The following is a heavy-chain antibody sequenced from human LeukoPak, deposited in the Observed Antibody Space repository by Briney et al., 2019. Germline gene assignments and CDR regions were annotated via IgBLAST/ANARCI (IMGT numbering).Heavy chain of an antibody. V-gene: IGHV1-2*02. D-gene: IGHD3-9*01. CDR2: INPNSGGT. Sequence: ASVKVSCKASGYTFTGYYMHWVRQAPGQGLEWMGWINPNSGGTNYAQKFQGRVTMTRGTSISTAYMELNSLRAEDTAVYYCAKSEGVLRYFDWPIGFDYWGQGTLVTVSS. J-gene: IGHJ4*02. CDR3: AKSEGVLRYFDWPIGFDY. CDR1: GYTFTGYY.